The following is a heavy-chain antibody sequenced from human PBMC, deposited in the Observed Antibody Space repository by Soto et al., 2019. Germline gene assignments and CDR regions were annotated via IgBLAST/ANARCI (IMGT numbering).Heavy chain of an antibody. CDR1: GYTFTSYD. Sequence: EASVKVSCKASGYTFTSYDINWVRQATGQGLEWMGWMNPNSGNTGYAQKFQGRVTMTRNTSISTAYMELSSLRSEDTAVYYCARTVSWYFDYYGMDVWGQGTTVTVSS. J-gene: IGHJ6*02. CDR3: ARTVSWYFDYYGMDV. D-gene: IGHD6-13*01. V-gene: IGHV1-8*01. CDR2: MNPNSGNT.